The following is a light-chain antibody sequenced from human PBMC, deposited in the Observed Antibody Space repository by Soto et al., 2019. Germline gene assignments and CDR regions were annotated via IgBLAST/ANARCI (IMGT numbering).Light chain of an antibody. CDR1: SSDVGGYNY. CDR2: DVS. Sequence: QSALTQPASVSGSPGQSITISCTGTSSDVGGYNYVSWYQQHPGKAPKLMIYDVSNRPSGVSNRFSGSKSGNTASLTISGLQAEDEADYYYSSYTSSSTLIGGGTQLTVL. V-gene: IGLV2-14*01. J-gene: IGLJ2*01. CDR3: SSYTSSSTL.